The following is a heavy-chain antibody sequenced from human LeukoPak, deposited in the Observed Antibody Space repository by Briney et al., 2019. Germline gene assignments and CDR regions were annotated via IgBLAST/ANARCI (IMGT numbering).Heavy chain of an antibody. D-gene: IGHD2-2*01. CDR2: IYYSGST. CDR3: ARHGGYCSSTSCYSSIGY. CDR1: GGSISSSSYY. J-gene: IGHJ4*02. V-gene: IGHV4-39*01. Sequence: PSETLSLTCTVSGGSISSSSYYWGWIRQPPGKGLEWIGSIYYSGSTYYNPSLKSRVTISVDTSKNQFSLKLSSVTAADTAVYYCARHGGYCSSTSCYSSIGYWGQGTLVTVSS.